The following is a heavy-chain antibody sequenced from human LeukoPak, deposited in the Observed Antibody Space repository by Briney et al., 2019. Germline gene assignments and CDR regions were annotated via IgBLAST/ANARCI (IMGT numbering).Heavy chain of an antibody. CDR3: AKERWLQVSFDY. V-gene: IGHV3-23*01. CDR2: ISGSGGST. D-gene: IGHD5-24*01. CDR1: GFTFSSYD. J-gene: IGHJ4*02. Sequence: PGGSLRLSCAASGFTFSSYDMSWVRQAPGKGLEWVSDISGSGGSTYYADSVKGRFTISRDNSKNTLYLQMNSLRAEDTAVYYCAKERWLQVSFDYWRQANLVTVSS.